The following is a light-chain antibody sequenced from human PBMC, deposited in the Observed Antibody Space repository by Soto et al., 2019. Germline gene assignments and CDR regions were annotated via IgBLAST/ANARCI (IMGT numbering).Light chain of an antibody. Sequence: QSVLTQPPSASETPGQRVTISCSGSSSNIGSSFVNWYQQLPGTAPKLLIYANNQRPSGVPDRFSGSKSGTSASLAISGLQSEDEADDDCATWDDSLNGPVFGGGTKLTVL. CDR1: SSNIGSSF. J-gene: IGLJ2*01. CDR2: ANN. V-gene: IGLV1-44*01. CDR3: ATWDDSLNGPV.